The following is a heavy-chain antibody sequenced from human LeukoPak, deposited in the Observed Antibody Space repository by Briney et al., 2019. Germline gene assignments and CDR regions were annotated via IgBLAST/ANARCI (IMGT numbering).Heavy chain of an antibody. Sequence: PSETLSLTCAVSGGSISSSNWWSWVRQPPGKGLEWIGEIYHSGSTNYNPSLKSRATISVDKSKNQFSLKLSSVTAADTAVYYCAREGQQQLAQQIDYWGQGTLVTVSS. CDR3: AREGQQQLAQQIDY. CDR2: IYHSGST. J-gene: IGHJ4*02. D-gene: IGHD6-13*01. CDR1: GGSISSSNW. V-gene: IGHV4-4*02.